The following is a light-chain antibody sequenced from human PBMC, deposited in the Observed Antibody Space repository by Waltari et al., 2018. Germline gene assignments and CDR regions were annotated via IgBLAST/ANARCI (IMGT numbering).Light chain of an antibody. V-gene: IGKV3-20*01. CDR2: GAS. CDR1: QSVSGNA. CDR3: QQFSFSTRWT. Sequence: DNLLPPSPGPLSVSPGARATLSCRARQSVSGNALAWYQQKPGQAPRLLIYGASSRATGIPDRFSGSGSGTDFTLTISRVAPEDFAVYYCQQFSFSTRWTFGQGTKVEIK. J-gene: IGKJ1*01.